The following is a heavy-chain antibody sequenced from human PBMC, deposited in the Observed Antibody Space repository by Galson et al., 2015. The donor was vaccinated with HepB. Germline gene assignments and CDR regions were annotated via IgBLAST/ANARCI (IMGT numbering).Heavy chain of an antibody. J-gene: IGHJ3*01. CDR2: INPRVGSI. Sequence: SVKVSCKASGYTFTSYNIHCVRQAPGQGLEWMGVINPRVGSITYAQNFQGRITMTRDTSTGTVYMELSSLTSEDTAVYYCARSASASAFDVWGQGTMVPVSS. CDR3: ARSASASAFDV. CDR1: GYTFTSYN. V-gene: IGHV1-46*03. D-gene: IGHD1-26*01.